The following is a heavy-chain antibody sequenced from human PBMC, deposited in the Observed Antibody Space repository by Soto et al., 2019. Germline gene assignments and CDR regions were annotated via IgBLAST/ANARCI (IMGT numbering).Heavy chain of an antibody. CDR1: GGSIGGGGDY. V-gene: IGHV4-31*03. CDR3: AGHVVPAAIEGFNWFDP. CDR2: IYYSGST. J-gene: IGHJ5*02. D-gene: IGHD2-2*01. Sequence: SETLCLTCSVSGGSIGGGGDYWSWIRQHPGKGLEWIGYIYYSGSTYYNPSLKSRVTISVDTSKNQFSLKLSSVTAADTAVYYCAGHVVPAAIEGFNWFDPWGQGTLVTVSS.